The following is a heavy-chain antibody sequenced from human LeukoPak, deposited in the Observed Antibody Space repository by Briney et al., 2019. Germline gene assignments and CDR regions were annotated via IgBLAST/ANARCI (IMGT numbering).Heavy chain of an antibody. CDR3: ARDTCIGGRCFNWFDP. V-gene: IGHV1-2*02. J-gene: IGHJ5*02. Sequence: ASVKVSCKASGYTFTDYYMHWVRQAPGQGLEWMGWINPNGGGTYYAQNFQGRVTMTRDTSISTAYMELSSLRSDDTAVYYCARDTCIGGRCFNWFDPWGQGTLVTVSS. CDR1: GYTFTDYY. D-gene: IGHD2-15*01. CDR2: INPNGGGT.